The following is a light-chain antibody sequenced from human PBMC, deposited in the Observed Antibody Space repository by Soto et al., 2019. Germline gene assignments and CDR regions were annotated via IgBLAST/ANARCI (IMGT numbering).Light chain of an antibody. J-gene: IGLJ1*01. CDR1: SSDIGGYKY. CDR2: EVS. CDR3: SSYTISNTLV. V-gene: IGLV2-14*01. Sequence: QSALTQPASVSGSPGQSITISCTGTSSDIGGYKYVSWYQHHPGKAPKVMIYEVSSRPSGVSNRFSGSKSGNTASLTISGLQAEDESDYFCSSYTISNTLVFGTGTKLTVL.